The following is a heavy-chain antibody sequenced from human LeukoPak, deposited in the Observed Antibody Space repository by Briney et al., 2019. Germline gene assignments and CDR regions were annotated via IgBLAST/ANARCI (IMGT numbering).Heavy chain of an antibody. J-gene: IGHJ2*01. CDR2: IIPIFGTA. CDR3: ARGDLVPAPTKRYFDL. CDR1: GYTFTSYY. Sequence: ASVKVSCKASGYTFTSYYMHWVRQAPGQGLEWMGGIIPIFGTANYAQKFQGRVTITADESTSTAYMELSSLRSEDTAVYYCARGDLVPAPTKRYFDLWGRGTLVTVSS. V-gene: IGHV1-69*13. D-gene: IGHD2-2*01.